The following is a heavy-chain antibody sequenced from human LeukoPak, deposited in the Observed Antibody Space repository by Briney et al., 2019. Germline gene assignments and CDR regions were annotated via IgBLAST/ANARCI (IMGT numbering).Heavy chain of an antibody. D-gene: IGHD2-15*01. Sequence: GGSLRLSCAASGFTFSSCSMNWVRQAPGKGLEWVSSISSSSSYIYYADSVKGRFTISRDNAKNSLYLQMNSLRAEDTAVYYCARDPYQLGYCSGGSCYGNYYYYMDVWGKGTTVTVSS. J-gene: IGHJ6*03. CDR3: ARDPYQLGYCSGGSCYGNYYYYMDV. CDR1: GFTFSSCS. CDR2: ISSSSSYI. V-gene: IGHV3-21*01.